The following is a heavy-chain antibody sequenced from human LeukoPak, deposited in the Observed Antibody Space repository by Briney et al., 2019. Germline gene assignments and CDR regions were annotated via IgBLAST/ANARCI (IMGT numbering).Heavy chain of an antibody. CDR3: ASSGSYGYNWFDP. J-gene: IGHJ5*02. V-gene: IGHV1-69*06. Sequence: ASVKVSCKASGGSFSSYAISWVRQAPGQGLEWMGGIIPIFGTANYAQKFQGRVTITADKSTSTAYMELSSLRSEDTAMYYCASSGSYGYNWFDPWGQGTLVTVSS. CDR2: IIPIFGTA. CDR1: GGSFSSYA. D-gene: IGHD1-26*01.